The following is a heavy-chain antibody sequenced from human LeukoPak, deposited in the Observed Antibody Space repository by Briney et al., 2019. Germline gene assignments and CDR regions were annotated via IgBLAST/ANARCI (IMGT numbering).Heavy chain of an antibody. V-gene: IGHV3-30*04. J-gene: IGHJ4*02. CDR1: GFTLSSYA. CDR2: ISYDGSNK. CDR3: AKAEWGSGWYRVGDY. D-gene: IGHD6-19*01. Sequence: GRSLRLSCAASGFTLSSYALHWVRQAPGKGREGGAVISYDGSNKYYADSVKGRFTISRDNSKNTLYLQMNSLRAEDTAVYYCAKAEWGSGWYRVGDYWGQGTLVTVSS.